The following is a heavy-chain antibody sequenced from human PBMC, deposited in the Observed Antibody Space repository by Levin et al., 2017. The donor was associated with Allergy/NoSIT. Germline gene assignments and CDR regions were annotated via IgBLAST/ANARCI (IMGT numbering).Heavy chain of an antibody. D-gene: IGHD6-19*01. CDR1: GFTFFNYA. J-gene: IGHJ6*02. V-gene: IGHV3-30-3*01. CDR3: ARERVAARGVNYYYYPMDV. CDR2: ISYDGGNI. Sequence: TGGSLRLSCAASGFTFFNYAVHWVRQAPGKGLEWVAVISYDGGNIYYADSVKGRFTISRDNSKNTLFLQMNSLRAEDTAVYFCARERVAARGVNYYYYPMDVWGQGTTVTVSS.